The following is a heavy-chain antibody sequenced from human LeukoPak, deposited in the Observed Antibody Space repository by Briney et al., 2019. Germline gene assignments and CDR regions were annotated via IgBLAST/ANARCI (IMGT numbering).Heavy chain of an antibody. CDR1: GFTFSSYG. CDR3: AKGFLAAAGTFDY. V-gene: IGHV3-30*18. J-gene: IGHJ4*02. CDR2: ISYDGSNK. D-gene: IGHD6-13*01. Sequence: GRSLRLSCAASGFTFSSYGMHWVRQAPGKGLEGVAVISYDGSNKYYADSVKGRFTISRDNSKNTLYLQMNSLRAEDTAVYYCAKGFLAAAGTFDYWGQGTLVTVSS.